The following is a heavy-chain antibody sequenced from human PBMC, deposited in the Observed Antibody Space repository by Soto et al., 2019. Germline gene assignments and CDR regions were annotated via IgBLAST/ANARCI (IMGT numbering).Heavy chain of an antibody. CDR2: IWYDGSNK. D-gene: IGHD3-16*02. J-gene: IGHJ6*03. V-gene: IGHV3-33*01. Sequence: QVQLVESGGGVVQPGRSLRLSCAASGFTFSSYGMHWVRQAPGKGLEWVAVIWYDGSNKYYADSVKGRFTISRDNSKNTLYLQMNSLRAEETAVYYCARDWYDYSWGSYRFPGYYYRDVWGKGTTVTVSS. CDR3: ARDWYDYSWGSYRFPGYYYRDV. CDR1: GFTFSSYG.